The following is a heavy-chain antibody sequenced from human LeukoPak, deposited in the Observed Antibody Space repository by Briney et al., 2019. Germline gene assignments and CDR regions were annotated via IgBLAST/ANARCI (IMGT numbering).Heavy chain of an antibody. CDR1: GFTVSSNY. CDR3: AREQLWFGAGYYYYMDV. D-gene: IGHD5-18*01. CDR2: IYSGGST. J-gene: IGHJ6*03. V-gene: IGHV3-53*01. Sequence: GGSLRLSCAASGFTVSSNYMSWVRQAPGKGLEWVSVIYSGGSTYYADSVKGRFTISRDNSKNTLDLQMNSLRAEDTAVYYCAREQLWFGAGYYYYMDVWGKGTTVTVSS.